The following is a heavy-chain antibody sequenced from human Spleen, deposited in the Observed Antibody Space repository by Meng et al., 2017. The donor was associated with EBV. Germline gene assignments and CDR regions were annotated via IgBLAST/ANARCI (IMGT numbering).Heavy chain of an antibody. J-gene: IGHJ4*02. CDR2: TYYRSKWYS. V-gene: IGHV6-1*01. CDR3: ARSVISPVYSVDY. Sequence: QLQHPGQVLLQPPEPHSLACAMSGDSVASNSASWSWIRRSLSRGLGYLGKTYYRSKWYSGKAQSVKNRITIIPVTSKNQFSLQLMSLTPEDTAVYYGARSVISPVYSVDYWGQGSLVTVSS. D-gene: IGHD2-8*01. CDR1: GDSVASNSAS.